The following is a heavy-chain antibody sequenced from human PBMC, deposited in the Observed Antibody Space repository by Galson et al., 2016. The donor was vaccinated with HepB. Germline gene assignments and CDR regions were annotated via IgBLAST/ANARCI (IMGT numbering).Heavy chain of an antibody. CDR2: VDEDGSS. Sequence: SETLSLTCAVYGGSFRGYYWTWIRQAPGKGLEWIGEVDEDGSSNYNPALKSRLSISGDMSKNQFSLKLRSVTASDTGLYWCTRGRGYNDVFTGRLYDYGTDVVGQGTRVSVYS. J-gene: IGHJ6*02. V-gene: IGHV4-34*01. CDR1: GGSFRGYY. D-gene: IGHD2-8*01. CDR3: TRGRGYNDVFTGRLYDYGTDV.